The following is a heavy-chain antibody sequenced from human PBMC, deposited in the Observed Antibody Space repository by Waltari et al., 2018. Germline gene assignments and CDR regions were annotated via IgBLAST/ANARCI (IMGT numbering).Heavy chain of an antibody. CDR2: IYYSGST. D-gene: IGHD3-10*01. CDR1: GGSISSRSYY. V-gene: IGHV4-39*01. Sequence: QLQLQESGPGLVKPSETLSLTCTVPGGSISSRSYYWGWIRQPPGKGLEWIGSIYYSGSTYYNPSLKSRVTISVDTSKNQFSLKLSSVTAADTAVYYCARRAWLGTDYWGQGTLVTVSS. J-gene: IGHJ4*02. CDR3: ARRAWLGTDY.